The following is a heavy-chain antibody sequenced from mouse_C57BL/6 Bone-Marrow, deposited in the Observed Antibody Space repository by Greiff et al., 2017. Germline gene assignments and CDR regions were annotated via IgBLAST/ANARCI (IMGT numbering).Heavy chain of an antibody. J-gene: IGHJ1*03. CDR3: AREGGIYYLWYLDV. CDR2: ISYDGSN. CDR1: GYSITSGYY. Sequence: ESGPGLVKPSQSLSLTCSVTGYSITSGYYWNWIRQFPGNKLEWMGYISYDGSNNYNPSLKNRISITRDTSKNQFFLKLNSVTTEDTATYYCAREGGIYYLWYLDVWGTGTTVTVSS. V-gene: IGHV3-6*01. D-gene: IGHD1-1*01.